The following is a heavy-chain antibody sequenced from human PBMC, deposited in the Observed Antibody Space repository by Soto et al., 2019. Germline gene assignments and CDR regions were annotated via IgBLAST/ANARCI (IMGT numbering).Heavy chain of an antibody. J-gene: IGHJ4*02. CDR1: GGSISSYY. D-gene: IGHD6-13*01. V-gene: IGHV4-59*08. CDR2: IYYSGST. CDR3: AGLDSSSWFTADYFDY. Sequence: PSETLSLTCSVSGGSISSYYWSWIRQPPGKGLEWIGYIYYSGSTNYNPSLKSRVTISVDTSKNQFSLKLSSVTAADTAVYYCAGLDSSSWFTADYFDYWGQGTLVTVSS.